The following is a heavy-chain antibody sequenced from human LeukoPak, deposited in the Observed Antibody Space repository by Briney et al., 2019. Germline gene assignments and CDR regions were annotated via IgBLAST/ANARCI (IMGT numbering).Heavy chain of an antibody. CDR3: VRDADGGNSWFDP. J-gene: IGHJ5*02. CDR1: GFVFSTHS. D-gene: IGHD4-23*01. Sequence: GGSLRLSCAASGFVFSTHSMNWVRQAPGKGLEWVSWISSSNGDIYYADSVRGRFTISRDDAKKSLYLQRNGLRAEDTAVNYCVRDADGGNSWFDPWGQGTLVTVSS. CDR2: ISSSNGDI. V-gene: IGHV3-21*01.